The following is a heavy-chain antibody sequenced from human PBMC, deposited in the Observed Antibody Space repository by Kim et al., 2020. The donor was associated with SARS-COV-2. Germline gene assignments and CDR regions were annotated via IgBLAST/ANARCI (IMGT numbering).Heavy chain of an antibody. J-gene: IGHJ5*02. CDR2: INPSGGSK. D-gene: IGHD3-3*01. CDR3: ARAPETPVVTPFMEWLSLTAGNWFDP. V-gene: IGHV1-46*01. CDR1: GYTFTSYY. Sequence: ASVKVSCKASGYTFTSYYMHWVRQAPGQGLEWMGIINPSGGSKSYAQKFQGRVTMTRDTYTSTVYMELSSLRSEDTAVYYCARAPETPVVTPFMEWLSLTAGNWFDPWGQGTLVTVSS.